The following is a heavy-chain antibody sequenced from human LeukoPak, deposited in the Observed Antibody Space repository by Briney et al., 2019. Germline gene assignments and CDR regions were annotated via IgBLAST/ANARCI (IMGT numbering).Heavy chain of an antibody. J-gene: IGHJ6*03. Sequence: ASVKVSCKASGYTFTSYYMHWVRQAPGQGLEWMGIINPSGGSTSYAQKFQGRVTMTRDTSTSTVYMELSSLRSEDTAVYYCARGGSSSEVYYYYMDVWGKGTTVTVSS. D-gene: IGHD6-6*01. CDR3: ARGGSSSEVYYYYMDV. CDR1: GYTFTSYY. CDR2: INPSGGST. V-gene: IGHV1-46*01.